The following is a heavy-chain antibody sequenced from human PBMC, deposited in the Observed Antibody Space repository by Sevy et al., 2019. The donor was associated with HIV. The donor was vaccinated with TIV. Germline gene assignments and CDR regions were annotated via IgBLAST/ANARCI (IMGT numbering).Heavy chain of an antibody. CDR3: ARVSYCSGGSCYYFDY. CDR1: GGSISSGGYY. Sequence: SETLSLTCTVSGGSISSGGYYWSWIRQHPGKGLEWIGYTFYSGSTYYNPSLKSRVTISVDTSKNQFSLKLSSVTAADTAVYYCARVSYCSGGSCYYFDYWGQGTLVTVSS. CDR2: TFYSGST. J-gene: IGHJ4*02. V-gene: IGHV4-31*03. D-gene: IGHD2-15*01.